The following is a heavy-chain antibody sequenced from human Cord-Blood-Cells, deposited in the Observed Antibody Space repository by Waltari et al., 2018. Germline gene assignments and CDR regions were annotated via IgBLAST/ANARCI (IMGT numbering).Heavy chain of an antibody. J-gene: IGHJ4*02. V-gene: IGHV1-2*04. CDR1: GYTFTGYD. Sequence: QVQLVQSGAEVKKPGAPVKVSCKASGYTFTGYDIPWSRQAPGQGLEWLGWINPNSGGTNYAQKFQGWVTMTRDTSISTAYMELSRLRSDDTAVYYCARESHSSGYYFDYWGQGTLVTVSS. CDR2: INPNSGGT. CDR3: ARESHSSGYYFDY. D-gene: IGHD3-22*01.